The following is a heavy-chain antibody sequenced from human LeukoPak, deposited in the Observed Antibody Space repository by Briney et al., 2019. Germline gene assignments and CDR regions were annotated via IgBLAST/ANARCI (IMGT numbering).Heavy chain of an antibody. Sequence: GGSLRLSCAASDSTFSSFSMRWVPQAPGKWLFWVASISSRSAHIYYADSVKGRFTISRDNAKKSLYLEMNNLRADDTAVYYCARDRSTSRYYHGMDVWGPGTTVIVSS. D-gene: IGHD2-2*01. V-gene: IGHV3-21*01. CDR2: ISSRSAHI. CDR1: DSTFSSFS. CDR3: ARDRSTSRYYHGMDV. J-gene: IGHJ6*02.